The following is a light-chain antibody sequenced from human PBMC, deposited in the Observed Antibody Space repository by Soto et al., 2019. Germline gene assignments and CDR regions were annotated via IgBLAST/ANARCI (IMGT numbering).Light chain of an antibody. Sequence: QSALTQRASVTGSPGQSITISCTGNSGDVGSYNLVSWYQQHPGKAPKLMIYAVSKRPSGVSNRFSGSKSGNTASLTISGLQAEDEADYYCCSYAGSSTVFGTGTKVTVL. J-gene: IGLJ1*01. CDR3: CSYAGSSTV. V-gene: IGLV2-23*02. CDR1: SGDVGSYNL. CDR2: AVS.